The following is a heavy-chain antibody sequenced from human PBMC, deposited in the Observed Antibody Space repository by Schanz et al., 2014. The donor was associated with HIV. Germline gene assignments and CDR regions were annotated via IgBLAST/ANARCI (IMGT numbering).Heavy chain of an antibody. CDR1: GFTLSSYS. Sequence: DVQLVESGGGLVQSGGSLRLSCEASGFTLSSYSMNRVRQAPGKGLEWISYISGSSSTIYYAGSVKGRFTISRDNAKNSLFLQMNSLKDDDTAVYYCAREAYYFDFWNGQYYYYGLDVWGQGTTVTVSS. V-gene: IGHV3-48*02. CDR3: AREAYYFDFWNGQYYYYGLDV. D-gene: IGHD3-3*01. J-gene: IGHJ6*02. CDR2: ISGSSSTI.